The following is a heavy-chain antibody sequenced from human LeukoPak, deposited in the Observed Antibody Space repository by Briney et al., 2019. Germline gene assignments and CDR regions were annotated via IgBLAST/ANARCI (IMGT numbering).Heavy chain of an antibody. CDR1: GFTFTSYD. V-gene: IGHV1-18*01. CDR3: ARDNGHKGVDY. J-gene: IGHJ4*02. CDR2: ISGYNGNT. D-gene: IGHD2-8*01. Sequence: ASVKVSCKASGFTFTSYDINWVRQATGQGLEWMGWISGYNGNTNYVQKFQGRVAMTTDPSTSTIYMELRSLRVDDTALYYCARDNGHKGVDYWGQGTLVTVSS.